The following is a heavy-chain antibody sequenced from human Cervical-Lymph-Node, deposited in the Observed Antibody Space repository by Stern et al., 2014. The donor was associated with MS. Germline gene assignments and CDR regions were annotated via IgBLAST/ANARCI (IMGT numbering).Heavy chain of an antibody. CDR2: IYYSGST. Sequence: VQLVESGPGLVKPSETLSPTCTVSGGSVSSGSYYWSWIRQPPGKGLEWIGYIYYSGSTNYNPSLKSRVTISVDTSKNQFSLKLSSVTAADTAVYYCARDSSPFSYYYYYGMDVWGQGTTVTVSS. J-gene: IGHJ6*02. CDR1: GGSVSSGSYY. V-gene: IGHV4-61*01. CDR3: ARDSSPFSYYYYYGMDV. D-gene: IGHD2-2*01.